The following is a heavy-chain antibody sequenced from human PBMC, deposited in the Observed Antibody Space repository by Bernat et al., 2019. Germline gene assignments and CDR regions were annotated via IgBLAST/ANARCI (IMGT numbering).Heavy chain of an antibody. Sequence: VQLVESGGGVVRPGGSLRLSCAASGFTFSSYGMHWVRQAPGKGLEWVAVIWYDGSNKYYADSVKGRFTISRDNSKNTLYLQMNSLRAEDTAVYYCARDPMVRGVISAFDIWGQGTMVTVSS. D-gene: IGHD3-10*01. CDR3: ARDPMVRGVISAFDI. J-gene: IGHJ3*02. CDR1: GFTFSSYG. V-gene: IGHV3-33*01. CDR2: IWYDGSNK.